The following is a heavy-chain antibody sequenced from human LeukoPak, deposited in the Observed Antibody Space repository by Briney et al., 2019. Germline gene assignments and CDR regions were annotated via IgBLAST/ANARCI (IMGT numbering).Heavy chain of an antibody. J-gene: IGHJ4*02. CDR2: IYHTGNT. CDR1: GASISSGGYF. V-gene: IGHV4-30-2*01. Sequence: PSETLSLTCTVSGASISSGGYFWSWIRQPPGKGLELIGYIYHTGNTYYNPSLESRVTMSVDKSKNQFSLSLASVTVADTAVYYCARERPLDTVVSQDFWGQGTLVIVSS. D-gene: IGHD4-23*01. CDR3: ARERPLDTVVSQDF.